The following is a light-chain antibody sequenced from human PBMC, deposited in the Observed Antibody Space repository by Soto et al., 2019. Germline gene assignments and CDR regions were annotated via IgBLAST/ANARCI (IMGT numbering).Light chain of an antibody. CDR3: GSFTTSRIWV. CDR2: GVS. V-gene: IGLV2-14*01. J-gene: IGLJ3*02. CDR1: SSDFRDDKY. Sequence: QSALTQPASVSGSPGQSITMSCTGSSSDFRDDKYVSWYQQQPGKGPNLLIYGVSKRPSGVSNRFSGSKSGNTASLTISGLQVEDEADYICGSFTTSRIWVFGGGTKLTVL.